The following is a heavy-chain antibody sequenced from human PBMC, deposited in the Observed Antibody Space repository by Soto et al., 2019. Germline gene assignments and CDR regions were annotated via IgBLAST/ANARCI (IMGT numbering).Heavy chain of an antibody. Sequence: EVQLVESGGDLVQPGGSLRLSCAASGFTFSSYWMHWVRQAPGTGLVWVSRINSDGSSIAYADSVKGRFTISRDNAKNTLDLQMNSPRAEDTAVYYCAREFNVNYGDYWGQGTLVTVSS. J-gene: IGHJ4*02. D-gene: IGHD1-7*01. V-gene: IGHV3-74*01. CDR1: GFTFSSYW. CDR3: AREFNVNYGDY. CDR2: INSDGSSI.